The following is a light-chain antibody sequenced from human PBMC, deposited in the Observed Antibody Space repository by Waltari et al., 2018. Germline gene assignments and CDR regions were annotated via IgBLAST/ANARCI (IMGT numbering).Light chain of an antibody. Sequence: VLTQSPGTLSLSPGERATLPCRASQSLTKKYLAGYQQKPGQAPRLIIYGASSRAAGIPDRFSGSGSGTDFTLTISRLEPKDSAVYYCQQYGSSIMYTFGQGTKLESK. CDR2: GAS. J-gene: IGKJ2*01. CDR3: QQYGSSIMYT. V-gene: IGKV3-20*01. CDR1: QSLTKKY.